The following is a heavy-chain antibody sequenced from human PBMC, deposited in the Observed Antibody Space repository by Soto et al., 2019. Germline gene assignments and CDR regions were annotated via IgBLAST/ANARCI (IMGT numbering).Heavy chain of an antibody. CDR2: INHSGST. CDR3: ARCLFVVRRVSKWFDP. Sequence: SETLSLTCAVYGGSFSGYYWSWIRQPPGKGLEWIGEINHSGSTNYNPSLKSRVTISVDTSKNQFSLKLSSVTAADTAVYYCARCLFVVRRVSKWFDPRGQGTLV. J-gene: IGHJ5*02. D-gene: IGHD3-16*01. V-gene: IGHV4-34*01. CDR1: GGSFSGYY.